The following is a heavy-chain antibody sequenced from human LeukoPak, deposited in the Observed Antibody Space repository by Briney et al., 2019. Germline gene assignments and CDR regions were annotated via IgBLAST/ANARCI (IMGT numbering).Heavy chain of an antibody. V-gene: IGHV1-2*06. J-gene: IGHJ4*02. Sequence: ASVTVSCKASGYTFTGYYMHWVRQAPGQGLEWMGRINPNSGGTNYAQKFQGRVTMTRDTSISTAYMELSRLRSDDTAVYYCASFRSSGMYYFDYWGQGTLVTVSS. CDR2: INPNSGGT. CDR3: ASFRSSGMYYFDY. D-gene: IGHD3-3*01. CDR1: GYTFTGYY.